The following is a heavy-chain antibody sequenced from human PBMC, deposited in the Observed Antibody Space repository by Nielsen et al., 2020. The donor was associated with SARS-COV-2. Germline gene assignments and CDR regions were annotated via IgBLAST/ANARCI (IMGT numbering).Heavy chain of an antibody. D-gene: IGHD3-10*01. CDR1: GFTFSSHG. J-gene: IGHJ4*02. CDR2: IWNDGGNR. CDR3: ARLSMFRGVPETGY. Sequence: GESLKISCAASGFTFSSHGMHWVRQAPGRGLEWVAVIWNDGGNRYYAESVKGRFTISRDNSKNILFLQMNSLRAEDTAVYYCARLSMFRGVPETGYWGQGTLVTVPS. V-gene: IGHV3-33*08.